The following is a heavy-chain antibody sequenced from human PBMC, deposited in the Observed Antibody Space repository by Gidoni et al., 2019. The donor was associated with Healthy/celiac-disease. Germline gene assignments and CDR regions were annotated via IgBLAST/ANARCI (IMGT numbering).Heavy chain of an antibody. CDR1: GFTFSNAW. D-gene: IGHD3-10*01. J-gene: IGHJ4*02. Sequence: EVQLVESGGGLVKPGGPLRPSCAAAGFTFSNAWMSGLRQAPGKGLEWVGAIKSKTDGGTTDYAAPGKGRFTISRDYSKNTLYLQMNSLKTEDTAVYYCTNRELGADYWGQGTLVTVSS. CDR2: IKSKTDGGTT. V-gene: IGHV3-15*01. CDR3: TNRELGADY.